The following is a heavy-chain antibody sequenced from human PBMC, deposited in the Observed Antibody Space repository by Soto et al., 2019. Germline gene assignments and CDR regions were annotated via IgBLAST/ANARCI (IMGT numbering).Heavy chain of an antibody. CDR2: FDPEDGET. Sequence: QVQLVQSGAEVKKPGASVKVSCKVSGYTLTELSMHWVRQAPGKGLEWMGGFDPEDGETIYAQKFQGRVTMTEDTSTDTAYMELSSLRSEDTAVYYCATPSRAAAGLWSGFDPWGQGTLVTVSS. J-gene: IGHJ5*02. CDR3: ATPSRAAAGLWSGFDP. CDR1: GYTLTELS. V-gene: IGHV1-24*01. D-gene: IGHD6-13*01.